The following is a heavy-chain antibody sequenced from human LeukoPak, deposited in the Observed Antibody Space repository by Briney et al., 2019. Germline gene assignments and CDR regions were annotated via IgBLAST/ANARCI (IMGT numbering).Heavy chain of an antibody. CDR1: GYTFTGYY. Sequence: ASVKVSCKASGYTFTGYYMHWVRQAPGQGLEWMGWINPNSCGTNYAQKFQGRVTMTRDTSISTAYMELSRLRSDDTAVYYCARLGYCSSTSWYNARWFDPWGQGTLVTVSS. CDR2: INPNSCGT. V-gene: IGHV1-2*02. D-gene: IGHD2-2*02. CDR3: ARLGYCSSTSWYNARWFDP. J-gene: IGHJ5*02.